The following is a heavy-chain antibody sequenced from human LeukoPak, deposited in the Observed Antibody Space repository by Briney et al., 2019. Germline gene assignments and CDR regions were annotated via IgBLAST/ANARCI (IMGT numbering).Heavy chain of an antibody. Sequence: GGSLRLSCAASGYTFSSYSMNWVRQAPGKGLEWVSSISSSSSYIYYADSVKGRFTISRDNAKNSLYLQMNGLRAEDTAVYYCATMVRGSDYWGQGTLVTVSS. CDR2: ISSSSSYI. D-gene: IGHD3-10*01. V-gene: IGHV3-21*01. CDR1: GYTFSSYS. CDR3: ATMVRGSDY. J-gene: IGHJ4*02.